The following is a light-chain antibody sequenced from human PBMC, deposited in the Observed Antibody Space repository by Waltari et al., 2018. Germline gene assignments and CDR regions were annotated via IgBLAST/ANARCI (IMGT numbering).Light chain of an antibody. V-gene: IGLV2-23*01. CDR1: SSDVGSYNL. J-gene: IGLJ3*02. Sequence: QSALTQPASVSGSPGQSITISCTGTSSDVGSYNLVSWYQQHPGKAPKLMIYEDNKRPAGVSNRFSGSKSGNTDSLTISGLQAEDEADYYCCSYAGSAIWVFGGGTKLTVL. CDR2: EDN. CDR3: CSYAGSAIWV.